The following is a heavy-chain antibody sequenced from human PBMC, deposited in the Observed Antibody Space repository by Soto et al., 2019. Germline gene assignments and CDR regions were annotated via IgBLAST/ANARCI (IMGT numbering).Heavy chain of an antibody. CDR3: ARESITAGFDY. V-gene: IGHV3-13*01. CDR2: IGTAGDT. CDR1: GFTFSSYD. Sequence: RRLSCAASGFTFSSYDMHWVRQATGKGLEWVSAIGTAGDTYYPGSVKGRFTISRENAKNSLYLQMNSLRAGDTAVYYCARESITAGFDYWGQGTLVTVSS. J-gene: IGHJ4*02. D-gene: IGHD3-10*01.